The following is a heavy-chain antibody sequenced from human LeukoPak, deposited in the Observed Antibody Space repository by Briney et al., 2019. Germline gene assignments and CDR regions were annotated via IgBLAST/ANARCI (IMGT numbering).Heavy chain of an antibody. CDR2: INTDGSST. CDR1: GFTFSSYW. D-gene: IGHD2-2*01. Sequence: GGSLRLSCAASGFTFSSYWMHWVRQAPGKGLVWVSRINTDGSSTSYADSVKGRFTVSRDNAKNTLYLQMYSLRAEDTAVYYCARGRYCSSTSCSYMDVWGKGTTVTVSS. CDR3: ARGRYCSSTSCSYMDV. J-gene: IGHJ6*03. V-gene: IGHV3-74*01.